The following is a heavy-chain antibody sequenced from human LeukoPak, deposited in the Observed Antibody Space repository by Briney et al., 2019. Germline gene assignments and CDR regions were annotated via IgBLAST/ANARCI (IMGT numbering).Heavy chain of an antibody. V-gene: IGHV4-59*01. D-gene: IGHD2-2*01. CDR3: ARLGYCSSTSCYLWFDP. CDR2: IYYSGST. Sequence: SETLSLTCTVSGGSISSYYWSWIRQPPGKGLEGIGYIYYSGSTNYNPSLKSRVTISVDTSKNQFSLKLSSVTAADTAVYYCARLGYCSSTSCYLWFDPWGQGTLVTVSS. CDR1: GGSISSYY. J-gene: IGHJ5*02.